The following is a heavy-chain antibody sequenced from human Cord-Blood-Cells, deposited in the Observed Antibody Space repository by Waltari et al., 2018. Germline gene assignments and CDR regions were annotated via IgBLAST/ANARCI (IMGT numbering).Heavy chain of an antibody. J-gene: IGHJ2*01. D-gene: IGHD3-3*01. CDR2: IRQNGSEK. CDR1: GFTFSSYW. Sequence: EVQLVESGGGLVQPGGSLRLSCAASGFTFSSYWMSWVRQAPGKGLEWVANIRQNGSEKYYVDSVKGRFTISRDNAKNSLYLQMNSLRAEDTAVYYCARARFYWYFDLWGRGTLVTVSS. CDR3: ARARFYWYFDL. V-gene: IGHV3-7*01.